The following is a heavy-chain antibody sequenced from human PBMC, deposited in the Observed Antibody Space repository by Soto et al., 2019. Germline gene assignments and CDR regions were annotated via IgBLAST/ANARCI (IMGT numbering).Heavy chain of an antibody. V-gene: IGHV4-61*08. CDR3: AKTSATGWSAFDI. J-gene: IGHJ3*02. Sequence: PSETLSLTCTVSGGSISSGGFYWSWIRQHPGKGLEWIGYIYFSGSTNYNPSLKSRVSISVDTSKNQFSLRLSSVTAADTAIYYCAKTSATGWSAFDIWGQGTMVTVSS. D-gene: IGHD2-15*01. CDR2: IYFSGST. CDR1: GGSISSGGFY.